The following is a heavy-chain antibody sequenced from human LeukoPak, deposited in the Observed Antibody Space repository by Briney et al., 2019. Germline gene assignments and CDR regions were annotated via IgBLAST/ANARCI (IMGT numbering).Heavy chain of an antibody. CDR2: ISSSSSFI. V-gene: IGHV3-21*01. J-gene: IGHJ4*02. D-gene: IGHD3-22*01. CDR1: GFTFSSYT. Sequence: GGSLRLSCAASGFTFSSYTMNWVRQAPGKGLEWVSSISSSSSFIYYADSVKGRFTISRDNAKNSLYLQMNSLRAEDMAVYYCARGTGGYYYDYWGQGILVTVSS. CDR3: ARGTGGYYYDY.